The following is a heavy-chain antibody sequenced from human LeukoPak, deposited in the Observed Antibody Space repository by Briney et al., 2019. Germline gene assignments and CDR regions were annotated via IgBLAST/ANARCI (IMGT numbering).Heavy chain of an antibody. CDR2: IYYSGST. CDR1: GGSISSGGYY. CDR3: ARGPSPRGYSGYDFEGWFDP. Sequence: PSETLSLTCTVSGGSISSGGYYWSWIRQHPGKGLEWIVYIYYSGSTYYNPSLKSRVTISVDTSKNQFSLKLSSVTAADTAVYYCARGPSPRGYSGYDFEGWFDPWGQGTLVTVSS. J-gene: IGHJ5*02. D-gene: IGHD5-12*01. V-gene: IGHV4-31*03.